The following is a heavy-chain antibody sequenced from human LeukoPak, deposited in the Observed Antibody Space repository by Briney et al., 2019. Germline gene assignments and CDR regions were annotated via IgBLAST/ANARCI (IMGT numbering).Heavy chain of an antibody. D-gene: IGHD6-13*01. CDR2: IYYSGST. V-gene: IGHV4-59*01. Sequence: SETLSLTCTVSGGSISRYYWSWIRQPPGNRMEWDGYIYYSGSTNYNPSLKSRFTISVDTSKKQLSLKLSSVTAADTAVYYCARGGIGAAGPVGYWGQGTLVTVSS. CDR3: ARGGIGAAGPVGY. CDR1: GGSISRYY. J-gene: IGHJ4*02.